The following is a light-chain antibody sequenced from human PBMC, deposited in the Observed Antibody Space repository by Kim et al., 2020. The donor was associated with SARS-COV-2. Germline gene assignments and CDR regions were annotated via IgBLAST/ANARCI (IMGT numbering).Light chain of an antibody. CDR3: QQYQNYPLT. V-gene: IGKV1-5*03. CDR2: KAS. J-gene: IGKJ2*01. Sequence: DIQMTQSPSTLSASVGDRVTITCRASQSVSIWLAWFQQKPGEAPKPLIYKASDLESGVPSRFSGSGSGTIFTLTISSLHPDDFATYYCQQYQNYPLTFGQGTKLEI. CDR1: QSVSIW.